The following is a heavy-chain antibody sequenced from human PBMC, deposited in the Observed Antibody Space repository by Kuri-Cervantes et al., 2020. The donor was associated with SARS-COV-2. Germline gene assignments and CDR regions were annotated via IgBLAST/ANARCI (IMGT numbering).Heavy chain of an antibody. V-gene: IGHV1-69*13. CDR1: GGSFSNYA. D-gene: IGHD2-2*01. CDR2: IIPIFRRV. J-gene: IGHJ4*02. CDR3: ARILQVVAASVVYYFDY. Sequence: SVKVSCKASGGSFSNYAISWVRQAPGQGLEWMGGIIPIFRRVNYAQKFQGRVTITADESTSTAYMELSRLRSDDTAVYYCARILQVVAASVVYYFDYWGQGTLVTVSS.